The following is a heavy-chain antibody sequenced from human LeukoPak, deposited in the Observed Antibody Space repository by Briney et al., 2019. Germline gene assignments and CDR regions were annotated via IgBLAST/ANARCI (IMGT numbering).Heavy chain of an antibody. CDR1: GGSISSSSYY. CDR3: ARASPYSSSWYYYYMDV. CDR2: IYYSGST. Sequence: SETLSLTCTVSGGSISSSSYYWGWIRQPPGKGLEWIGSIYYSGSTYYNPSLKSRVTISVDTSKNQFSLKLSSVTAADTAVYYCARASPYSSSWYYYYMDVWGKGTTVTVSS. D-gene: IGHD6-13*01. J-gene: IGHJ6*03. V-gene: IGHV4-39*07.